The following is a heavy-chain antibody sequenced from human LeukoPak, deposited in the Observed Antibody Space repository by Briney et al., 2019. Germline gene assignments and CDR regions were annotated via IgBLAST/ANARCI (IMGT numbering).Heavy chain of an antibody. D-gene: IGHD5-18*01. V-gene: IGHV4-61*01. CDR2: IYYSGST. J-gene: IGHJ4*02. Sequence: SETLSLTCTVSGGSVSSGSYYWSWIRQPPGKGLEWIGYIYYSGSTNYNPSLKSRVTISVDTSKNQFSLKLSSVTAADTAVYYCARAGEYSYGLVKYYFDYWGQGTLVTVSS. CDR1: GGSVSSGSYY. CDR3: ARAGEYSYGLVKYYFDY.